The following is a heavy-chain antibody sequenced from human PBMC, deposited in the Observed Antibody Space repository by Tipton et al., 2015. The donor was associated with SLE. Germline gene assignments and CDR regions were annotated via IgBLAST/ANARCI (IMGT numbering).Heavy chain of an antibody. CDR3: ARGLGTYSSGWRYYYYYMDV. V-gene: IGHV4-4*02. J-gene: IGHJ6*03. CDR2: ISHRGTT. CDR1: GASISSNNW. Sequence: TLSLTCAVSGASISSNNWWSWVRQSPGKGLEWIGEISHRGTTNYNPSLKSRVTISLDKSKSQFSLNLSSVTAADTAVYYCARGLGTYSSGWRYYYYYMDVWGKGTTVTVSS. D-gene: IGHD6-19*01.